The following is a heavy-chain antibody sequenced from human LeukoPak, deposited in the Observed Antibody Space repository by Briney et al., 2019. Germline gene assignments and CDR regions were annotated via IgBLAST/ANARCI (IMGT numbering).Heavy chain of an antibody. Sequence: ASVKVSCKASGYTFTSYYMHWVRQAPGQGLERMGIINPSGGSTSYAQKFQGRVTMTRDTSTSTVYMELSSLRSEDTAVYYCARRRQELYCSSTSCLGYYYMDVWGKGTTVTVSS. J-gene: IGHJ6*03. CDR3: ARRRQELYCSSTSCLGYYYMDV. CDR2: INPSGGST. CDR1: GYTFTSYY. D-gene: IGHD2-2*01. V-gene: IGHV1-46*01.